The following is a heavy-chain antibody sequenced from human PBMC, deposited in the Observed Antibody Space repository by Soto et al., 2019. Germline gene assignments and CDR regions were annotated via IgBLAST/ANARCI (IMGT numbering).Heavy chain of an antibody. CDR3: ARSDGIQLWLRFDY. V-gene: IGHV1-69*01. J-gene: IGHJ4*02. CDR2: IIPIFGTA. D-gene: IGHD5-18*01. Sequence: QVQLVQSGAEVKKPGSSVKVSCKASGGTFSSYASSWVRQAPGQGLEWMGGIIPIFGTANYAQKFQGRVTITAEESTSTAYMELSSLRSEDKAVYYCARSDGIQLWLRFDYWGQGTLVTVSS. CDR1: GGTFSSYA.